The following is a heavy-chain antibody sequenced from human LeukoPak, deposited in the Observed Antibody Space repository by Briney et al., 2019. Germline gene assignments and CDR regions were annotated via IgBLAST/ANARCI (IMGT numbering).Heavy chain of an antibody. J-gene: IGHJ4*02. D-gene: IGHD4-23*01. CDR2: IISRGSTI. V-gene: IGHV3-48*03. CDR1: GFTFSSYE. CDR3: ARDYGGSSPFDY. Sequence: GGSLRLSCAASGFTFSSYEMHCVRQAPGKGLEWVSYIISRGSTIYYADSVKCRFTISRDNAKNSLYLQMNSLKAEDTAVYYCARDYGGSSPFDYWGQGTLVTVSS.